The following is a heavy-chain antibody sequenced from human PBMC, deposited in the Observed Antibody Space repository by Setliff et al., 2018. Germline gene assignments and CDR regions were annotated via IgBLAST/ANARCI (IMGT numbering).Heavy chain of an antibody. V-gene: IGHV1-18*01. CDR3: ARERGDIVSTTSYYYYMDV. CDR2: ISTNNGKT. D-gene: IGHD5-12*01. Sequence: ASVKVSCKASGYTFISYGISWLRQAPGQGFEWMGWISTNNGKTEYSQKVQGRVTMTTDRSTSTIYMELRSLRSDDTAVYYCARERGDIVSTTSYYYYMDVWGKGTTVTVSS. J-gene: IGHJ6*03. CDR1: GYTFISYG.